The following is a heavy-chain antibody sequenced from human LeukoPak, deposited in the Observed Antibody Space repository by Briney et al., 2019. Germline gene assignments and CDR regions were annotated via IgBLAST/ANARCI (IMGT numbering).Heavy chain of an antibody. J-gene: IGHJ6*02. Sequence: SETLSLTCTVSGGSISRYYWSWIRQPPGKGLEWIGYIYYSGSTNYNPSLKSRVTISVDTSKNQFSLKLSSVTAADTAVYYCARDRRGYYYYYGLDVWGQGTTVTVSS. D-gene: IGHD5-12*01. CDR2: IYYSGST. CDR1: GGSISRYY. V-gene: IGHV4-59*01. CDR3: ARDRRGYYYYYGLDV.